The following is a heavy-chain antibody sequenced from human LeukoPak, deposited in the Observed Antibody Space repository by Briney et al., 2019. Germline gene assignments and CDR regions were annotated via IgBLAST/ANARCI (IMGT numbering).Heavy chain of an antibody. CDR3: ARGDDDIVAT. D-gene: IGHD5-12*01. Sequence: SETLSLTCAVYGGSFSGYYWSWIRQPPGKGLEWIGEINHSGSTNYNPSLKSRVTISVDTSKNQFSLKLSSVTAADTAVYYCARGDDDIVATWGQGTLVTVSS. J-gene: IGHJ5*02. CDR2: INHSGST. V-gene: IGHV4-34*01. CDR1: GGSFSGYY.